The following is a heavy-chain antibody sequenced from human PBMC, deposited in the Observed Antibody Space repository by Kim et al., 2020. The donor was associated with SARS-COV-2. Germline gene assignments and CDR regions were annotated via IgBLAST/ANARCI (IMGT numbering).Heavy chain of an antibody. CDR3: ARGVYCGGDCYYYFDY. D-gene: IGHD2-21*02. J-gene: IGHJ4*02. CDR1: GFTVSSNY. CDR2: IYSGGST. Sequence: GGSLRLSCAASGFTVSSNYMSWVRQAPGKGLEWVSVIYSGGSTYYADSVKGRFTISRHNSKNTLYLQMNSLRAEDTAVYYCARGVYCGGDCYYYFDYWGQGTLVTVSS. V-gene: IGHV3-53*04.